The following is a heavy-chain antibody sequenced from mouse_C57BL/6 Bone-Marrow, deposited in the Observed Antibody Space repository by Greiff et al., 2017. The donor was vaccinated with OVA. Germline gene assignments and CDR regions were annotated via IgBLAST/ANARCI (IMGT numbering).Heavy chain of an antibody. V-gene: IGHV1-81*01. J-gene: IGHJ2*01. Sequence: VKLVEPGAELVRPGASVKLSCKASGYTFTSYGISWVKQRTGQGLEWIGEIYPSSGYTYYNEKFKGKATLTADKSSSTAYMERSSLTSEDSAVYFCARLLLYYGSSYNYWGQGTTLTVSS. CDR2: IYPSSGYT. CDR3: ARLLLYYGSSYNY. D-gene: IGHD1-1*01. CDR1: GYTFTSYG.